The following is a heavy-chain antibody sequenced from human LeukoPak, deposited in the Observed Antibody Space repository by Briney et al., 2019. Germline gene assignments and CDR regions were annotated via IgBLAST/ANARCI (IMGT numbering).Heavy chain of an antibody. J-gene: IGHJ4*02. V-gene: IGHV3-9*03. CDR1: GFSFSNYG. CDR3: AKDSGDTNYFDY. D-gene: IGHD3-10*01. Sequence: GGSLRLSCAVSGFSFSNYGMSWVRQAPGKGLEWVSGISWNSGSIGYADSVKGRFTISRDNAKSSLYLQMNSLRAEDMALYYCAKDSGDTNYFDYWGQGTLVTVSS. CDR2: ISWNSGSI.